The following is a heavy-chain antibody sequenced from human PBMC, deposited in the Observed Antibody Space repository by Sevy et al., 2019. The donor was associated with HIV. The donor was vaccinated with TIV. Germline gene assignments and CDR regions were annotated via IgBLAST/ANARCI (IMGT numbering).Heavy chain of an antibody. CDR2: IYYSGRT. CDR3: AQASPEYYYGMDV. CDR1: GGSINY. Sequence: SETLSLTCTVSGGSINYWSWIRQPPGKGLEWIGYIYYSGRTNYNPSLQSRVTISVHTSKNQFSLKVRSVTAADTAVYYCAQASPEYYYGMDVWGQGTTVTVSS. V-gene: IGHV4-59*01. J-gene: IGHJ6*02. D-gene: IGHD6-6*01.